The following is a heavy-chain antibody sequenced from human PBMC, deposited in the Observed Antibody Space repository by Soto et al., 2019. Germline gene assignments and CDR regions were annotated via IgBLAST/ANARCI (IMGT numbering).Heavy chain of an antibody. CDR1: GGSFSGYY. J-gene: IGHJ4*02. CDR2: INHSGST. Sequence: SDTLSLTCAVYGGSFSGYYWSWIRQPPGKGLEWIGEINHSGSTNYNPSLKSRVTISADTSKNQFSLKLSSVTAADTAVYYCARAMTTVTTDDYWGQGTLVTVSS. CDR3: ARAMTTVTTDDY. D-gene: IGHD4-17*01. V-gene: IGHV4-34*01.